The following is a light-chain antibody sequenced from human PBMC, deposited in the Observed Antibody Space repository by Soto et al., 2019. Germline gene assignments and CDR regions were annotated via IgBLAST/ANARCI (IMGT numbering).Light chain of an antibody. CDR1: QSVSSSY. J-gene: IGKJ1*01. V-gene: IGKV3-20*01. CDR3: QQYGALPPT. CDR2: GAS. Sequence: EIVLTQSPGTLSLSPGERATLSCRASQSVSSSYLAWYQQKPGQAPRLLIYGASSRATGIPDRFSGGGSGTDFTLTISGLEPEDFAVYHCQQYGALPPTFGQGTKVDI.